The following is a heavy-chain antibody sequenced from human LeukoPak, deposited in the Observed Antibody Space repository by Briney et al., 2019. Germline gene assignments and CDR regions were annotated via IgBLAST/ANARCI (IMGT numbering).Heavy chain of an antibody. CDR3: ARGKLGYCSGGSCSLGFDY. V-gene: IGHV3-48*04. D-gene: IGHD2-15*01. CDR2: ISSSSSTI. CDR1: GFTFSSYS. J-gene: IGHJ4*02. Sequence: GGSLRLSCAASGFTFSSYSMNWVRQAPGKGLEWVSYISSSSSTIYYADSVKGRFTISRDNAKNSLYLQKNSLRAEDTAVYYCARGKLGYCSGGSCSLGFDYWGQGTLVTVSS.